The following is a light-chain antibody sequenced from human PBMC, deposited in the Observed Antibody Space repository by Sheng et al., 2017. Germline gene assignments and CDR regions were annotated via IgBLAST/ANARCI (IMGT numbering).Light chain of an antibody. Sequence: QSVLTQPPSVSAAPGQKVTISCSGSSSNIGRNYVSWYQHLPGTAPKLLIYENNDRPSGISDRFSGSKSGTSATLGITGLQTGDEADYYCGTWDSSLSADVFGTGTKVSVL. J-gene: IGLJ1*01. CDR1: SSNIGRNY. CDR2: ENN. CDR3: GTWDSSLSADV. V-gene: IGLV1-51*01.